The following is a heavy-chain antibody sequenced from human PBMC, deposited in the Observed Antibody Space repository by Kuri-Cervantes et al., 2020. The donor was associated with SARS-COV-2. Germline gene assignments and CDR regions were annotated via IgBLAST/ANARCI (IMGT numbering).Heavy chain of an antibody. V-gene: IGHV4-34*01. D-gene: IGHD1-26*01. Sequence: SQTLSLTCAVYGGSFSGYYWSWIRQPPGKGLEWSGEINHSGSTNYNPSLKRRVTISVDTSKNQFCLKLSSVTAADTAVYYCATWELLGGYWGQGTLVTVSS. CDR2: INHSGST. CDR1: GGSFSGYY. CDR3: ATWELLGGY. J-gene: IGHJ4*02.